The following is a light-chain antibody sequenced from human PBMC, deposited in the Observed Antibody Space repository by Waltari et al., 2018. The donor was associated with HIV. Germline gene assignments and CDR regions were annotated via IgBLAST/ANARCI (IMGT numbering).Light chain of an antibody. CDR2: YDD. Sequence: QSVLTQPPSVSEAPRPRVTISCSGSSSNIGNNDVNWYQQLPGKAPKLLIYYDDLLPSGVSDRFSGSKSGTSASLAISGLQSEDEADYYCAAWDDSLNGPVFGGGTKLTVL. J-gene: IGLJ2*01. CDR3: AAWDDSLNGPV. CDR1: SSNIGNND. V-gene: IGLV1-36*01.